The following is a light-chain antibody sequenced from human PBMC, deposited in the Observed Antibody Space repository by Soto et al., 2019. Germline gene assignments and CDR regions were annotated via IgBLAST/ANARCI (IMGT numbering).Light chain of an antibody. CDR2: ASS. CDR1: QGIGTD. V-gene: IGKV1-9*01. CDR3: QQVDSYPRT. J-gene: IGKJ1*01. Sequence: IQLTQSPSSLSASVGDRVTVTCRASQGIGTDLVWYQQRSGKAPTVLIYASSTLQTGVPSRFSGSGSGTDFSLTISSLHPEDVATYYCQQVDSYPRTFGQGTKVDIK.